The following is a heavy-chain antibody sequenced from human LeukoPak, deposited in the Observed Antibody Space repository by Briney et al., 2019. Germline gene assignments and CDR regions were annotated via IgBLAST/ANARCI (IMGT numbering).Heavy chain of an antibody. CDR2: INHSGST. V-gene: IGHV4-31*03. CDR1: GGSISSGGYY. CDR3: ARGPSVAAAKKRFDY. J-gene: IGHJ4*02. D-gene: IGHD6-13*01. Sequence: PSQTLSLTCTVSGGSISSGGYYWSWIRQHPGKGLEWIGEINHSGSTNYNPSLKSRVTISVDTSKNQFSLKLSSVTAADTAVYYCARGPSVAAAKKRFDYWGQGTLVTVSS.